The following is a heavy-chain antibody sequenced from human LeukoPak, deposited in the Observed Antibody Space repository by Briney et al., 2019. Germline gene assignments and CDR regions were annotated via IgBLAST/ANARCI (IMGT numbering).Heavy chain of an antibody. CDR2: IYYSGST. V-gene: IGHV4-31*03. Sequence: PSQTLSLTCTVSGGSISSGGYYWSWIRQHPGKGLEWIGYIYYSGSTYYNPSLKSRVTVSVDTSKNQFSLKLSSMTAADTAVYYCARDGSPHYYGSGSYDYXGQGTLVTVSS. D-gene: IGHD3-10*01. CDR3: ARDGSPHYYGSGSYDY. CDR1: GGSISSGGYY. J-gene: IGHJ4*02.